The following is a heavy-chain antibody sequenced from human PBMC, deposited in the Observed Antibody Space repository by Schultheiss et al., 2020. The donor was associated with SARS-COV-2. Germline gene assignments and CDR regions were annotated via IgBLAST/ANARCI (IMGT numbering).Heavy chain of an antibody. Sequence: GESLRLSCAASGFTFSSYSMNWVRQAPGKGLEWVSSISSSSSYIYYADSVKGRFTISRDNARNSLHLQMNSLRVEDTAMYYCARADYGDDSNYWGQGALVTVSS. CDR2: ISSSSSYI. CDR3: ARADYGDDSNY. CDR1: GFTFSSYS. J-gene: IGHJ4*02. D-gene: IGHD4-23*01. V-gene: IGHV3-21*01.